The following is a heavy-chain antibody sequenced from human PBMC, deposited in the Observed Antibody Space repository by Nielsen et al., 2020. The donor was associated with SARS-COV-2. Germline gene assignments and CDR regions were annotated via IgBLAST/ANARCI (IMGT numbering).Heavy chain of an antibody. J-gene: IGHJ3*02. CDR1: GYAFTTYS. Sequence: SVKVSCKASGYAFTTYSINWVRRAPGQGLEWMGGIIPIFGTANYAQKFQGRVTITADESTSTAYMELSSLRSDDTAVYYCARDRPYCSSTSCYGDAFDIWGQGTMVTVSS. CDR3: ARDRPYCSSTSCYGDAFDI. V-gene: IGHV1-69*13. D-gene: IGHD2-2*01. CDR2: IIPIFGTA.